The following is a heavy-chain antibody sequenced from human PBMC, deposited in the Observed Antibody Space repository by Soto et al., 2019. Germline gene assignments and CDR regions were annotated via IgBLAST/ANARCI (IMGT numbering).Heavy chain of an antibody. V-gene: IGHV3-21*01. D-gene: IGHD3-16*01. CDR1: GFTFSSYS. J-gene: IGHJ6*03. Sequence: EVQLVESGGGLVKPGGSLRLSCAASGFTFSSYSMNWVRQAPGKGLEWVSSISSSSSYIYYADSVKGRFTISRDNAKNSLYLQMNSLRAEDTAVYYCVRDSASSDVNYYYYYMDVWGKGTTVTVSS. CDR3: VRDSASSDVNYYYYYMDV. CDR2: ISSSSSYI.